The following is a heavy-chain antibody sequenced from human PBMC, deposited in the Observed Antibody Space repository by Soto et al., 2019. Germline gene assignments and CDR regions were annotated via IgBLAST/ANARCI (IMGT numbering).Heavy chain of an antibody. Sequence: QVQLVQSGAEVKKPGASVKASCTDSGYPFTSYYMHWVQQAPEQGLEWLGIIDLRGGGTSYAPKYQGRLTMTRDTSTSTVYMELSSLRSEDTAGYYCARDRVDCSGGNCWRSVEDTWGQGTLVTVSS. D-gene: IGHD2-15*01. V-gene: IGHV1-46*01. CDR2: IDLRGGGT. CDR3: ARDRVDCSGGNCWRSVEDT. CDR1: GYPFTSYY. J-gene: IGHJ5*02.